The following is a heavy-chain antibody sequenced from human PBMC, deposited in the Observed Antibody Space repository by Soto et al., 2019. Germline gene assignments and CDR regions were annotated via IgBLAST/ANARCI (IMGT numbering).Heavy chain of an antibody. D-gene: IGHD2-15*01. J-gene: IGHJ6*04. CDR2: IKTSHEGGTT. CDR1: GFAFSSAW. Sequence: EEQLVESGGGLVKPGGSLRLSCAASGFAFSSAWMNWVRQAPGKGLEWVGRIKTSHEGGTTDYTAPVKGRFTISRDDSKNTLYLPMNSRKTEDTALYCWTTGSVEGVWGEGTTVTVSS. CDR3: TTGSVEGV. V-gene: IGHV3-15*07.